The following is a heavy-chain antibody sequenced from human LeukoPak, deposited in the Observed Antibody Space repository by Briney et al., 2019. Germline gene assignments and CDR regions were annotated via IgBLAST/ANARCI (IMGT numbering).Heavy chain of an antibody. CDR1: GFTFSSYS. Sequence: QSGGSLRLSCAASGFTFSSYSMNWVRQAPGKGLEWVSYISSSSSTIYYADSVKGRFTISRDNAKNSLYLQMNSLRAEDTAVYYCARIYGDFDYWGQGTLVTVSS. D-gene: IGHD4-17*01. CDR2: ISSSSSTI. J-gene: IGHJ4*02. V-gene: IGHV3-48*01. CDR3: ARIYGDFDY.